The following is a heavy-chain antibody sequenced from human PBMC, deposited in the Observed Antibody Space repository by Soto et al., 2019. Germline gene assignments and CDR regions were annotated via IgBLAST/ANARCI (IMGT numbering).Heavy chain of an antibody. CDR3: VRPDSSSWAAPFGS. CDR2: SSYTGNT. J-gene: IGHJ4*02. CDR1: GASITSGNYY. V-gene: IGHV4-39*01. Sequence: HLQLQESGPGLVKPSETLSLTCTVSGASITSGNYYWGWIRQPPGKGLQWIGSSSYTGNTYFNPSVRSRVTISFATSKNQFSLRLTSVPASDTAVYYCVRPDSSSWAAPFGSWGQGTLVTVSS. D-gene: IGHD6-13*01.